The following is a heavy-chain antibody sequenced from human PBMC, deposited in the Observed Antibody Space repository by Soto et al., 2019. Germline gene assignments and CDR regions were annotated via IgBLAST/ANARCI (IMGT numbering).Heavy chain of an antibody. CDR1: GFTFSTYW. J-gene: IGHJ4*02. Sequence: GGSLRLSCAASGFTFSTYWMSWVRQAPGKGLEWVSLISWDGGSTYYADSVKGRFTISRGNSKNSLYLQMNSLRTEDTALYYCAKEAGMIVGATYFDYWGQGTLVTVSS. CDR2: ISWDGGST. CDR3: AKEAGMIVGATYFDY. D-gene: IGHD1-26*01. V-gene: IGHV3-43*01.